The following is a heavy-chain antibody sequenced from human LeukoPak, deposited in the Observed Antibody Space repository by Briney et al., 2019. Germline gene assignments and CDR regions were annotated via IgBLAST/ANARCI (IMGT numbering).Heavy chain of an antibody. V-gene: IGHV1-8*03. J-gene: IGHJ4*02. CDR3: ARRAGDYSHPYDY. CDR1: GYTFTSYD. CDR2: MNPNSGNT. D-gene: IGHD3-22*01. Sequence: PQASVKVSCKASGYTFTSYDINWVRQATGQGLEWMGWMNPNSGNTGYAQKFQGRVTITRNTSISTAYMELSSLRSEDTAVYYCARRAGDYSHPYDYWGQGTLVTVSS.